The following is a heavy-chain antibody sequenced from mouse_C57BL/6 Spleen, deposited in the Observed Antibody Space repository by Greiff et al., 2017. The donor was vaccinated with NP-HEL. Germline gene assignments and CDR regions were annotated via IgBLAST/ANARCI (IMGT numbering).Heavy chain of an antibody. D-gene: IGHD1-1*01. V-gene: IGHV3-6*01. CDR3: ARIDYYGSSSYWYFDV. Sequence: VQLKESGPGLVKPSQSLSLTCSVTGYSITSGYYWNWIRQFPGNKLEWMGYISYDGSNNYNPSLKNRISITRDTSKNQFFLKLNSVTTEDTATYYCARIDYYGSSSYWYFDVWGTGTTVTVSS. CDR2: ISYDGSN. J-gene: IGHJ1*03. CDR1: GYSITSGYY.